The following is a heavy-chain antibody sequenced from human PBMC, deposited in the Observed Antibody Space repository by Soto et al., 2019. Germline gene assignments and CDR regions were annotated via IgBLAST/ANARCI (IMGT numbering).Heavy chain of an antibody. J-gene: IGHJ4*02. CDR2: IYWDDDK. CDR3: ARMYYYGSGSYYNGFDY. D-gene: IGHD3-10*01. Sequence: SGPTLVNPTQTLTLTCTFSGFSLRTSGVGVGWIRQPPGKALEWLALIYWDDDKRYSPSLKSRLTITKDPSKNQVVLAMTNMDPVDTATYYCARMYYYGSGSYYNGFDYWGQGTLVTV. V-gene: IGHV2-5*02. CDR1: GFSLRTSGVG.